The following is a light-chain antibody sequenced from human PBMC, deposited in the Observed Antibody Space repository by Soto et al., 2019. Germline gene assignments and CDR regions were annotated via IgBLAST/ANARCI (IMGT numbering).Light chain of an antibody. CDR3: QQFIDGWT. CDR2: DAS. V-gene: IGKV1-5*01. Sequence: TQMLLYPTTLSSPIGAGVPITCRASQSINNRLAWYQQMPGKAPNLLIYDASSLESGVPSRFRGSGSETEFTLTISGLQPDDFATYYCQQFIDGWTFGQGTKVDIK. J-gene: IGKJ1*01. CDR1: QSINNR.